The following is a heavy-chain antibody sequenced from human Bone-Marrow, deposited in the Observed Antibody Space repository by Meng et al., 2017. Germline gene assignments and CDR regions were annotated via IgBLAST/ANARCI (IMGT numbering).Heavy chain of an antibody. CDR2: IYWDDDK. CDR1: GFSLSSSGVG. CDR3: AQTTTVTTGFDY. Sequence: QITLRESGPTLVKPTQTLTLTCTFSGFSLSSSGVGVGWIRQPPGKALEWLALIYWDDDKRYSPSLKSRLTITKDTSKNQVVLTMTNVDPVDTATYYCAQTTTVTTGFDYWGQGALVTVSS. D-gene: IGHD4-17*01. V-gene: IGHV2-5*02. J-gene: IGHJ4*02.